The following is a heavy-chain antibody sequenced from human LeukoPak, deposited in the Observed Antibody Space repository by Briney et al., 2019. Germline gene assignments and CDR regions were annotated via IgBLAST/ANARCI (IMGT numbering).Heavy chain of an antibody. CDR1: GFTFSSYA. D-gene: IGHD6-13*01. J-gene: IGHJ4*02. CDR3: AKDKLVYQQLVLGFDY. CDR2: INGSGGST. Sequence: GGSLRRSCAASGFTFSSYAMSWVRQAPGKGLEWVSAINGSGGSTYYADSVKGRFTISTDNSKNTLYLQMNSLRAEDTAVYYCAKDKLVYQQLVLGFDYWGRGTLVTVSS. V-gene: IGHV3-23*01.